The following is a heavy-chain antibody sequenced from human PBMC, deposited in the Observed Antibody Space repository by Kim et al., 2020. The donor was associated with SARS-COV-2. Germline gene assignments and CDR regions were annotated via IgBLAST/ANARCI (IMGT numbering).Heavy chain of an antibody. CDR2: IYYSGST. CDR3: ARVTPPYYYDSSGSYAFDI. V-gene: IGHV4-59*01. Sequence: SETLSLTCTVSGGSISSYYWSWIRQPPGKGLEWIGYIYYSGSTNYNPSLKSRVTISVDTSKNQFSLKLSSVTAADTAVYYCARVTPPYYYDSSGSYAFDIWGQGTMVTVSS. CDR1: GGSISSYY. D-gene: IGHD3-22*01. J-gene: IGHJ3*02.